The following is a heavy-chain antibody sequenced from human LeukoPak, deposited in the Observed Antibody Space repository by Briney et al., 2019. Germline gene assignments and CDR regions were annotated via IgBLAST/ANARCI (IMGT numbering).Heavy chain of an antibody. V-gene: IGHV4-34*01. Sequence: PSETLSLTCAVYGGSFSGYYWSWIRQPPGKGLEWIGEINHSGSTNYNPSLKSRVTISVDTSKNQFSLKLSSVTAADTAVYYCARGPPGYSSNGYVGDYWGQGILVTVSS. CDR2: INHSGST. J-gene: IGHJ4*02. CDR1: GGSFSGYY. D-gene: IGHD6-13*01. CDR3: ARGPPGYSSNGYVGDY.